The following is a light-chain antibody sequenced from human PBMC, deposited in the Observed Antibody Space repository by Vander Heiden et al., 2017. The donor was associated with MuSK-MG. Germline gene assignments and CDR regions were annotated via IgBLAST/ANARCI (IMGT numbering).Light chain of an antibody. CDR3: QQTYSTQFT. V-gene: IGKV1-39*01. Sequence: DIQMTQSPSSLSASVGDRVTITCRASQSISSYLNWYQQKPGKAPKLLIYAASSLQSGVPSRFSGSGSGTDSTLTVSSLQPEDFATYYCQQTYSTQFTFGPGTKVDIK. CDR1: QSISSY. CDR2: AAS. J-gene: IGKJ3*01.